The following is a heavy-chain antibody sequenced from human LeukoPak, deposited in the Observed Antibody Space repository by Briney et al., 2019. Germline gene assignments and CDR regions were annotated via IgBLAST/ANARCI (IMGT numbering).Heavy chain of an antibody. CDR1: GFTFSSYA. J-gene: IGHJ4*02. CDR2: ISGSGGST. V-gene: IGHV3-23*01. D-gene: IGHD3-10*01. Sequence: PGGSLRLSCAASGFTFSSYAMSWVRQAPGKGLEWVSAISGSGGSTYYADSVKGRFTISRDNSKNTLYLQMNSLRAEDTAVYYCEKRKLLWFGEPIDYWGQGTLVTVSS. CDR3: EKRKLLWFGEPIDY.